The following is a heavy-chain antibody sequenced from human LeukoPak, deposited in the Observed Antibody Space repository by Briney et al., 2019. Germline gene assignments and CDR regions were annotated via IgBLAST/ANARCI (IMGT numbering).Heavy chain of an antibody. D-gene: IGHD3-22*01. CDR2: ISSSGSTI. J-gene: IGHJ4*02. Sequence: GGSLRLSCAASGFTFSDYYMSWIRQAPGKGLEWVSYISSSGSTIYYVDSVKGRFTISRDNAKNSLYLQMNSLRAEDTAVYYCARDQYYDSSGYWGYWGQGTLDTVSS. CDR1: GFTFSDYY. V-gene: IGHV3-11*04. CDR3: ARDQYYDSSGYWGY.